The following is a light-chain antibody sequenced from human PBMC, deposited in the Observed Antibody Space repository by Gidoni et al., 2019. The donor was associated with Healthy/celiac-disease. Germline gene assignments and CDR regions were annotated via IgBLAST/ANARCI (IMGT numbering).Light chain of an antibody. CDR3: QQSSNWLT. CDR2: DAS. J-gene: IGKJ4*01. V-gene: IGKV3-11*01. CDR1: QSGSSY. Sequence: ILFTQSPATLSLSPGERATLSCTASQSGSSYLPWYQQKPGQAPRLLIDDASNRATGIPARFSGSGSGTDFTLTISSLEPEDFAVYYCQQSSNWLTFGGGTKVEIK.